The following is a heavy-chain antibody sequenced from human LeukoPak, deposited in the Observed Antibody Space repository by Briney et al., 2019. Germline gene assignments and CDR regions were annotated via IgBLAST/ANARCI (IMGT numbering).Heavy chain of an antibody. CDR1: GLTVISNY. V-gene: IGHV3-66*01. CDR2: INGGGNT. Sequence: PGGSLRLSCVASGLTVISNYITWVRQAPGKGLEWGSVINGGGNTYYADSVKGRFNISRDNTKNTVYLQMNRLRVEDTAVYYCSSSLRSGWYDWWGQGTLVTVSP. CDR3: SSSLRSGWYDW. J-gene: IGHJ4*02. D-gene: IGHD6-19*01.